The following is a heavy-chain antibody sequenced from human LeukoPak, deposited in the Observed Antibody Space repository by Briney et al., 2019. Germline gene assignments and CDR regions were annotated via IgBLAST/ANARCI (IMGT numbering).Heavy chain of an antibody. D-gene: IGHD2-15*01. CDR1: GGSISSSSYY. J-gene: IGHJ3*02. V-gene: IGHV4-39*07. Sequence: PSETLSLTCTVSGGSISSSSYYWGWIRQPPGKGLEWIGSIYYSGSTYYNPSLKSRVTISVDTSKNQFSLKLSSVTAADTAVYYCAKSFPLGYCSGGSCYSAFDIWGQGTMVTVSS. CDR3: AKSFPLGYCSGGSCYSAFDI. CDR2: IYYSGST.